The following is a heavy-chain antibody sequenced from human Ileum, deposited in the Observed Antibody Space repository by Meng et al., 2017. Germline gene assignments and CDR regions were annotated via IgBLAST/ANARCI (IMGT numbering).Heavy chain of an antibody. Sequence: LESGGGRVQPGGSLTLSCVGSEFTFNNFAMIWVRQTPGKGLEWVASLSASGRTPEYADSVKGRFTVSRDNSKNALFLHMTNLRVADTALYSCAKGISVIPTAFDHWGQGTLVTVSS. CDR1: EFTFNNFA. CDR3: AKGISVIPTAFDH. V-gene: IGHV3-23*01. CDR2: LSASGRTP. J-gene: IGHJ4*02. D-gene: IGHD2/OR15-2a*01.